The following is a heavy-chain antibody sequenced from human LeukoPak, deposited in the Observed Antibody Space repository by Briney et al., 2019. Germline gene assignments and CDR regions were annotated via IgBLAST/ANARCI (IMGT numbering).Heavy chain of an antibody. CDR2: IYTSGST. CDR3: AGGGSYYTDPLLDY. Sequence: SETLSLTCTVSGGSISSGSYYWSWIRQPAGKGLEWIGRIYTSGSTNYNPSLKSRVTISVDTSKNQFSLKLSSVTAADTAVYYCAGGGSYYTDPLLDYWGQGTLVTVSS. J-gene: IGHJ4*02. D-gene: IGHD1-26*01. V-gene: IGHV4-61*02. CDR1: GGSISSGSYY.